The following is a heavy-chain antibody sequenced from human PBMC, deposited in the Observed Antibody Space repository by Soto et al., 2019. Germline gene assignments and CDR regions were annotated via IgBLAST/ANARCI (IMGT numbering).Heavy chain of an antibody. D-gene: IGHD2-15*01. CDR1: GYTFTSYG. CDR3: ARVPFLGYCSGGSCYGNWFDP. CDR2: ISAYNGNT. Sequence: ASVKVSCKASGYTFTSYGISWVRQAPGQGLEWMGWISAYNGNTNYAQKLQGRVIMTTDTSTSTAYMELRSLRSDDTAVYYCARVPFLGYCSGGSCYGNWFDPWGQGTLVTVSS. J-gene: IGHJ5*02. V-gene: IGHV1-18*01.